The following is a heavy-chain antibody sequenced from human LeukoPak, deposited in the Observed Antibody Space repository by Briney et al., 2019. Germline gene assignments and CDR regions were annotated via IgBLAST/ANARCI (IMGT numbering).Heavy chain of an antibody. D-gene: IGHD5-12*01. V-gene: IGHV4-61*02. Sequence: SETLSLTCTVSGGSISSGSYYWSWIRQPAGKGLEWIGRIYTSGSTNYNPSLKSRVTISVDTSKNQFSLKLSSVTAADTAVYYCARSEWLRPFDYWGQGTLVTVSS. J-gene: IGHJ4*02. CDR2: IYTSGST. CDR3: ARSEWLRPFDY. CDR1: GGSISSGSYY.